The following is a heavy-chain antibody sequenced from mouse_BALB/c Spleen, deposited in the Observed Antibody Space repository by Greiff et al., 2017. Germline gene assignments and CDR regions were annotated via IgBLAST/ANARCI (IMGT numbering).Heavy chain of an antibody. CDR3: TRKDSSGFAY. J-gene: IGHJ3*01. Sequence: LQQPGSELVRPGASVKLSCKASGYTFTSYWMHWVKQRHGQGLEWIGNIYPGSGSTNYDEKFKSKGTLTVDTSSSTAYMHLSSLTSEDSAVYYCTRKDSSGFAYWGQGTLVTVSA. CDR1: GYTFTSYW. D-gene: IGHD3-2*01. CDR2: IYPGSGST. V-gene: IGHV1S22*01.